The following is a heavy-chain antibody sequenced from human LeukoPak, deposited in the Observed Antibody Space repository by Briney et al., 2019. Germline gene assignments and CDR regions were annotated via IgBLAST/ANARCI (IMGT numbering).Heavy chain of an antibody. V-gene: IGHV3-11*01. CDR2: ISSSGSTI. CDR3: ARELTDNWNYGSDY. J-gene: IGHJ4*02. Sequence: GGSLRLSCAASGFTFSDYYMSWIRQAPGKELEWVSYISSSGSTIYYADSVKGRFTISRDNAKNSLYLQMNSLRAEDTAVYYCARELTDNWNYGSDYWGQGTLVTVSS. D-gene: IGHD1-7*01. CDR1: GFTFSDYY.